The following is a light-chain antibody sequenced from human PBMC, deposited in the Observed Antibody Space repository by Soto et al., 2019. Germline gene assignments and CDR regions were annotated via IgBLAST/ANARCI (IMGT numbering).Light chain of an antibody. V-gene: IGLV2-23*02. CDR3: CSYAGSSTFVV. Sequence: QSVLTQPPSASGSPGQSVTISCTGTSSDVGSYNLVSWYQQHPGKAPKLMIYEVSKRPSGVSNRFSGSKSGNTASLTISGLQAEDEADYYCCSYAGSSTFVVFGGGTQLTVL. CDR1: SSDVGSYNL. J-gene: IGLJ2*01. CDR2: EVS.